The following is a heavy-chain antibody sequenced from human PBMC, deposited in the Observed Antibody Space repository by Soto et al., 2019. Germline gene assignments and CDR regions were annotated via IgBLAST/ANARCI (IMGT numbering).Heavy chain of an antibody. Sequence: GGSLRLSCAASGFTFSSYAMHWVRQAPGKGLEWVAVISYDGSNKYYADSVKGRFTISRDNSKNTLYLQMNSLRAEDTAVYYCARVPRSIVVVVAAHFDYWGQGTLVTVSS. J-gene: IGHJ4*02. CDR1: GFTFSSYA. CDR2: ISYDGSNK. CDR3: ARVPRSIVVVVAAHFDY. V-gene: IGHV3-30-3*01. D-gene: IGHD2-15*01.